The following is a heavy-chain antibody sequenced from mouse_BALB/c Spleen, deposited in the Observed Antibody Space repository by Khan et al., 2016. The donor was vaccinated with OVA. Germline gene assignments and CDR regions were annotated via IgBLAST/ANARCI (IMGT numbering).Heavy chain of an antibody. CDR2: IWGDGST. CDR1: GFSLTGFG. D-gene: IGHD3-3*01. Sequence: QVQLKQSGPGLVAPSQSLSITCTVSGFSLTGFGINWVRQPPGKGLEWLGMIWGDGSTDYNSALKSRMSISKDNSKSQVFLKMNSLQTDDTARYYWARELQLGGFAYWGQGTLVTVSA. V-gene: IGHV2-6-7*01. J-gene: IGHJ3*01. CDR3: ARELQLGGFAY.